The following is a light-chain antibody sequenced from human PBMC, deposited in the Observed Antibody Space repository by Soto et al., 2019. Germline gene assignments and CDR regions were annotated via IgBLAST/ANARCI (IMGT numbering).Light chain of an antibody. Sequence: DIQITQSPSTLSASVLYRVTITCRASQSISSWLAWYQQKPGKAPKLLIYKASSLESGVPSRFSGSGSGTEFTLTISSLQPDDFATYYCQQYNSYSWTFGQGTKV. CDR2: KAS. CDR3: QQYNSYSWT. CDR1: QSISSW. J-gene: IGKJ1*01. V-gene: IGKV1-5*03.